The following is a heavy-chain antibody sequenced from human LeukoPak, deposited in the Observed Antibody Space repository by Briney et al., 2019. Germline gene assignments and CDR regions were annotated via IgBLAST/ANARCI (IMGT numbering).Heavy chain of an antibody. Sequence: GGSLRLSCAASGFTFSSYGVHWVRQAPGKGLEWVAFIRYDGSNKYYADSVKGRFTISRDNSKNTLYLQMNSLRAEDTAVYYCARLYCSSTSCLGDYYYYMDLWGKGTTVTVSS. CDR2: IRYDGSNK. CDR1: GFTFSSYG. D-gene: IGHD2-2*01. V-gene: IGHV3-30*02. CDR3: ARLYCSSTSCLGDYYYYMDL. J-gene: IGHJ6*03.